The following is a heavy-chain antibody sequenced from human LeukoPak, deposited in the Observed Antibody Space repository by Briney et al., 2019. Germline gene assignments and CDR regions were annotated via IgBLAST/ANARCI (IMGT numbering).Heavy chain of an antibody. J-gene: IGHJ4*02. D-gene: IGHD3-9*01. Sequence: ASVKVSCKASGGTFSSYAISWVRQAPGQGLEWMGRIIPILGIANYAQKFQGRVTITADKSTSTAYMELSSLRSEDTAVYYCAREGYDILTGYSYFVYWGQGTLVTVSS. CDR3: AREGYDILTGYSYFVY. CDR2: IIPILGIA. V-gene: IGHV1-69*04. CDR1: GGTFSSYA.